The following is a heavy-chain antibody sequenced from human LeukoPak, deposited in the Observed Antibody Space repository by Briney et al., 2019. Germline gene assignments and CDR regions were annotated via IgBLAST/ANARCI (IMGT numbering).Heavy chain of an antibody. Sequence: SETLSLTCTVSGDSISNYYWSWIRQPAGKGLEWIGRIYTSGSTNYNPSLKSRVTISVETSKNQFSLKLSSVTAADTAVYYCARDTVVPGYYYYYYMDVWGKGTTVTISS. CDR3: ARDTVVPGYYYYYYMDV. D-gene: IGHD2-15*01. CDR2: IYTSGST. V-gene: IGHV4-4*07. J-gene: IGHJ6*03. CDR1: GDSISNYY.